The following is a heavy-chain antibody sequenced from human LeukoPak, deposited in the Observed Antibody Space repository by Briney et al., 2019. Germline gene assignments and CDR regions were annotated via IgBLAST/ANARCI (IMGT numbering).Heavy chain of an antibody. D-gene: IGHD3-10*01. J-gene: IGHJ4*02. Sequence: PGGSLRLSCAASGFTFSSYAMSWVRQAPGKGLEWVSAISGSGGSTYYAEPVKGRVTISRDNSKNTPYLKMNSLRAEDTAVYYCAKMVRAVGIVLYFDGWGQGTLVTVSS. CDR3: AKMVRAVGIVLYFDG. V-gene: IGHV3-23*01. CDR1: GFTFSSYA. CDR2: ISGSGGST.